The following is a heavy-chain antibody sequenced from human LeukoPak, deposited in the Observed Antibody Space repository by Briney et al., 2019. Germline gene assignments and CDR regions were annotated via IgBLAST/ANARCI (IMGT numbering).Heavy chain of an antibody. CDR1: GFNVSRNY. J-gene: IGHJ6*03. CDR3: ARDLGGSGESGAPWYYYYMDV. CDR2: IYSGGST. V-gene: IGHV3-53*01. Sequence: GGSLRLSCAASGFNVSRNYMSWVRQAPGKGLEWVSVIYSGGSTYYADSVKGRFTISRDNSKNTLYLQMNSLRAEDTAVYYCARDLGGSGESGAPWYYYYMDVWGKGTTVTVSS. D-gene: IGHD3-10*01.